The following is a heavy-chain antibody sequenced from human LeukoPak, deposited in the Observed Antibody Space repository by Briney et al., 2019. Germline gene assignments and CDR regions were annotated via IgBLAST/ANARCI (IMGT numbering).Heavy chain of an antibody. CDR1: GFTFSSYS. CDR3: ARYSSGWYPYYFDY. V-gene: IGHV3-48*04. J-gene: IGHJ4*02. D-gene: IGHD6-19*01. Sequence: GGSLRLSCAASGFTFSSYSMNWVRQAPGKGLEWVSYISSSSSAIYYADSVKGRFTISRDNAKNSLYLQMNSLRAEDTAVYYCARYSSGWYPYYFDYWGQGTLVTVSS. CDR2: ISSSSSAI.